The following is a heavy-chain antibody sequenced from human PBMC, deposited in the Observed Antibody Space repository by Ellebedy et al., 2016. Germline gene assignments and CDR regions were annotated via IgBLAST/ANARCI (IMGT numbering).Heavy chain of an antibody. CDR3: AREATVTAFWFDP. D-gene: IGHD2-21*02. Sequence: ASVKVSCKASGYTFSDYGIHWVRLAPGQRLEWMGWINAGNGNTKYSQKFQGRVTISRDTSASTAYMELSSLRSEDTAVYYCAREATVTAFWFDPWGQGTLVTVSS. J-gene: IGHJ5*02. CDR2: INAGNGNT. V-gene: IGHV1-3*01. CDR1: GYTFSDYG.